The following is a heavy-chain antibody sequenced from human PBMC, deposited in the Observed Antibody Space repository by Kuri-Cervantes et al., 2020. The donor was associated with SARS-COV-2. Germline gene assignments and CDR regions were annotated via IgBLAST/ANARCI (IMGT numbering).Heavy chain of an antibody. CDR2: IYHSGST. Sequence: ESLKISCAVYGGSFSGYYWSWIRQPPGKGLEWIGSIYHSGSTYYNPSLKSRVTISVDTSKNQFSLKLSSVTAADTAVYYCARIAVAGTSAPPDYWGQGTLVTVSS. D-gene: IGHD6-19*01. V-gene: IGHV4-34*01. J-gene: IGHJ4*02. CDR1: GGSFSGYY. CDR3: ARIAVAGTSAPPDY.